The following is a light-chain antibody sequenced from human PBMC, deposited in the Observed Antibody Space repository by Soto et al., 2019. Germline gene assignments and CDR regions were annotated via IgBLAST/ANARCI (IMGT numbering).Light chain of an antibody. CDR2: GAS. CDR3: QHYNNWPIT. Sequence: EILIAQSPATLSVSPGERATLACRASQSVSSNLAWYQQRPGQPPRILIYGASSRATGIPDRFSGSGFGTDFTLTIRRLETEDFEVYYCQHYNNWPITFGQGTRLEI. V-gene: IGKV3D-15*01. J-gene: IGKJ5*01. CDR1: QSVSSN.